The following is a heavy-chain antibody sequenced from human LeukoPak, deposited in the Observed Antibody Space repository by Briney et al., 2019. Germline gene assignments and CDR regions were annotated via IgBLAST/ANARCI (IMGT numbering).Heavy chain of an antibody. D-gene: IGHD3-22*01. Sequence: GGSLRLSCAASGFTFSSYAMHWVRQAPGKGLEYVSAISSNGGSTYYANSVKGRFTISRDNSKNTLYLQMGSLRAEDMAVYYCARETVKDYYDSSGTRSSLDYWGQGTLVTVSS. CDR3: ARETVKDYYDSSGTRSSLDY. V-gene: IGHV3-64*01. CDR1: GFTFSSYA. CDR2: ISSNGGST. J-gene: IGHJ4*02.